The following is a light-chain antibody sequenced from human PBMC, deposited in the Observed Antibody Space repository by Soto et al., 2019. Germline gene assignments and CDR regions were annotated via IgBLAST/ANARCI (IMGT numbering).Light chain of an antibody. Sequence: EIVLTQSPATLSLSPGERATLSCRASQSVSSYFAWYQQKPGQAPRLLIYDAFNRATGIPARFSGSGSGTDFTLTISSLEPEDFAVYYCQQRSNWPPVVGPGTKVDIK. CDR3: QQRSNWPPV. CDR1: QSVSSY. CDR2: DAF. V-gene: IGKV3-11*01. J-gene: IGKJ3*01.